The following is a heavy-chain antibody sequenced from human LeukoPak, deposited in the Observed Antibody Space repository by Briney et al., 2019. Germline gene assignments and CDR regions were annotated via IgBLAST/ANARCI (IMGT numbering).Heavy chain of an antibody. CDR2: IYHSGST. Sequence: PSETLSLTCAVSGGSISSSNWWSWVRQPPGKGLEWIGEIYHSGSTNYNPSLKSRVTISVDKSKNQFSLKLSSVTAADTAVYYCARRLRDYDFWSGYYSGFDYWGQGTLVTVSS. CDR3: ARRLRDYDFWSGYYSGFDY. D-gene: IGHD3-3*01. CDR1: GGSISSSNW. V-gene: IGHV4-4*02. J-gene: IGHJ4*02.